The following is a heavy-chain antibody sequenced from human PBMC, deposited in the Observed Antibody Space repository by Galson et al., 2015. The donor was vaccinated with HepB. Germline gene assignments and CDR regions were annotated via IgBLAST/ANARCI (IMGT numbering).Heavy chain of an antibody. J-gene: IGHJ4*02. D-gene: IGHD5-18*01. CDR2: TYYRSKWYI. V-gene: IGHV6-1*01. Sequence: CAISGDSVSNNSPAWNWIRQSPLRGLEWLGRTYYRSKWYIDYAESVKSRITINRDTSKNQFSLQLNSVTPDDTCVYYCARDPGYSLDYWGQGTQVTVSS. CDR3: ARDPGYSLDY. CDR1: GDSVSNNSPA.